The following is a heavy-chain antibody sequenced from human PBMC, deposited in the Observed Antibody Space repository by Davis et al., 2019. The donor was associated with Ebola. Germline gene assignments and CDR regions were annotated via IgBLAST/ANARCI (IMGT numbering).Heavy chain of an antibody. D-gene: IGHD4-17*01. V-gene: IGHV1-69*06. J-gene: IGHJ4*02. Sequence: AASVKVSCKASGGTFSSYAISWVRQAPGQGLEWTGGIIPIFGTANYAQKFQGRVTITADKSTSTAYMELSSLRSEDTAVYYCARDQYGDYVVYSGWGQGTLVTVSS. CDR1: GGTFSSYA. CDR2: IIPIFGTA. CDR3: ARDQYGDYVVYSG.